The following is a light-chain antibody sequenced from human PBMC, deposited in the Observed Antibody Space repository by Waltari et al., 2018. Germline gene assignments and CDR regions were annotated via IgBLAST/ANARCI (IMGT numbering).Light chain of an antibody. V-gene: IGLV2-23*02. CDR3: CSYAGRNIWV. CDR1: SSDVGFYNL. Sequence: QSALTQPASVSGSPGQLITISCTGTSSDVGFYNLVSWYQQHPGKAPELVVYEVISRPAGFSNRFSGSKSGTTASLTISGLQAEDEADYYCCSYAGRNIWVFGGGTKLTVL. J-gene: IGLJ3*02. CDR2: EVI.